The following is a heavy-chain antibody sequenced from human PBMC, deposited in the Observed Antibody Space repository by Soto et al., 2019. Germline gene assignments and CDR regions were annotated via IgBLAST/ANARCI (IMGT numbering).Heavy chain of an antibody. V-gene: IGHV4-59*01. D-gene: IGHD2-8*01. Sequence: SETLSLTCTVSGGSISHYYWRWIRQCPGKGLEWIGYAYYSGSTDYNPSLKSRVTMSVDTSKNQVSLKLNSVTTADTAVYYCARDRSTYGGGGTGEVKENWFDPWGPGTLVTVSS. CDR3: ARDRSTYGGGGTGEVKENWFDP. CDR1: GGSISHYY. CDR2: AYYSGST. J-gene: IGHJ5*02.